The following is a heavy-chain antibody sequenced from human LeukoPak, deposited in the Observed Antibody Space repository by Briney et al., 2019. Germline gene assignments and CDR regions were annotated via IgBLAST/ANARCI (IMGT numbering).Heavy chain of an antibody. Sequence: SVKVSCKASGGTFSSYAISWVRQAPGQGLKWMGGIIPIFGTANYAQKFQGRVTITADESTSTAYMELSSLRSEDTAAYYCARGGRGIVVVPAANQGDYFDYWGQGTLVTVSS. CDR2: IIPIFGTA. CDR1: GGTFSSYA. D-gene: IGHD2-2*01. CDR3: ARGGRGIVVVPAANQGDYFDY. J-gene: IGHJ4*02. V-gene: IGHV1-69*13.